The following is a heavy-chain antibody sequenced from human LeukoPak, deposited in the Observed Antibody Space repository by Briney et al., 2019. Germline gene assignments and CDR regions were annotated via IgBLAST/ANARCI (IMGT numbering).Heavy chain of an antibody. V-gene: IGHV3-74*01. Sequence: PRGSLRLTCAESGFTSSMHWTHWVRQTPGRWQVWVSCISAVASFTRYADSVTGRFTISRDNTKSTLYLQMHSLRAEDTAVYYCATAGGDGSRMGFDPWGQGTLVTVSS. CDR1: GFTSSMHW. D-gene: IGHD2-15*01. CDR2: ISAVASFT. J-gene: IGHJ5*02. CDR3: ATAGGDGSRMGFDP.